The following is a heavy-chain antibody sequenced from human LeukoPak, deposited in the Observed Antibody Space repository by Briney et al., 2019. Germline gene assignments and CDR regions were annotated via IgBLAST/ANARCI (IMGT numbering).Heavy chain of an antibody. J-gene: IGHJ4*02. Sequence: SETLSLTCTVSGGSISSYYWSWIRQPPGKGLEWIGYIYYSGSTNYNPSLKSRVTISVDTSKNQFSLKLSSVTAADTAVYYCARHTTMVHFDYWGQGALVTVSS. V-gene: IGHV4-59*08. CDR1: GGSISSYY. D-gene: IGHD5-18*01. CDR2: IYYSGST. CDR3: ARHTTMVHFDY.